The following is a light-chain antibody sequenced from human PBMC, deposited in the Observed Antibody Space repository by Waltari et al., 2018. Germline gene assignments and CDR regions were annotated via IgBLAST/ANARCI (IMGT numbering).Light chain of an antibody. CDR3: CSYAGSNTYV. CDR2: EVT. Sequence: QSALTQPASVSGSPGQSITISCSGSSSDVGPYNLFSWYQQHPGKVPKLMIYEVTERPSGVSNRVSASKSVNTASLTISGLQAEDEADYYCCSYAGSNTYVFGTGTKVIVL. V-gene: IGLV2-23*02. CDR1: SSDVGPYNL. J-gene: IGLJ1*01.